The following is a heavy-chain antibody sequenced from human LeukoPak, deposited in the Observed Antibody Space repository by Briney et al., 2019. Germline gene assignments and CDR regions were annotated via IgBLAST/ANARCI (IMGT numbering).Heavy chain of an antibody. V-gene: IGHV3-7*01. Sequence: AGGSLRLSCAGSGFTFSSHWMNWVRQAPGKGLEWVASIKDDGSEEHYVDSVSGRFTISRDNAKNSLHLQMSSLRAEDTAVYYCARRGITISGVLVYHYSGLDVWGQGTTITVSS. D-gene: IGHD3-3*01. CDR2: IKDDGSEE. J-gene: IGHJ6*02. CDR1: GFTFSSHW. CDR3: ARRGITISGVLVYHYSGLDV.